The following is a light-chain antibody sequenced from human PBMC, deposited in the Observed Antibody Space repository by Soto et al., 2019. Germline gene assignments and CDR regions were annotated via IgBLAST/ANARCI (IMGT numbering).Light chain of an antibody. Sequence: EIVMTQSPATVSVSPGDRATLSCRASRTVHSNVAWYQHKPGQAPRLLIYGSSFRATGVPARFSGSGFGTDLTLTISSLQSEDFVVYYCQQYNNWPRTFGQGTKVEI. CDR1: RTVHSN. V-gene: IGKV3-15*01. CDR3: QQYNNWPRT. CDR2: GSS. J-gene: IGKJ1*01.